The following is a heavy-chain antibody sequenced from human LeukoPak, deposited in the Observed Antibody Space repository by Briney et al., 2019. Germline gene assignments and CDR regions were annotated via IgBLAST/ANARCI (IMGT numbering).Heavy chain of an antibody. J-gene: IGHJ3*02. Sequence: GGSLRLSCAASGFTFSSYWMTWVRQAPGKGLEWVANIKEDGGEGYYVDSVKGRFTVSRDNAKNSLYLQLTSLRAEDTAVYYCASDKGIGSSWYDAFDIWGQGTMVTVS. V-gene: IGHV3-7*01. CDR3: ASDKGIGSSWYDAFDI. CDR2: IKEDGGEG. CDR1: GFTFSSYW. D-gene: IGHD6-13*01.